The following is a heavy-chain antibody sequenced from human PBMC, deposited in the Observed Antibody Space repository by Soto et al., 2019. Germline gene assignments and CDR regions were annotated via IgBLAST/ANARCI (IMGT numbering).Heavy chain of an antibody. CDR1: GGSISSSSYY. D-gene: IGHD3-22*01. CDR3: ARERTYYYDSSGPYYYYGMDV. Sequence: SETLCLTCTVSGGSISSSSYYGGWIRQPPGEGLEWIGSIYYSGSTYYNPSLKSRVTISVDTSKNQFSLKLSSVTAADTAVYYCARERTYYYDSSGPYYYYGMDVWGQGTTVT. CDR2: IYYSGST. J-gene: IGHJ6*02. V-gene: IGHV4-39*07.